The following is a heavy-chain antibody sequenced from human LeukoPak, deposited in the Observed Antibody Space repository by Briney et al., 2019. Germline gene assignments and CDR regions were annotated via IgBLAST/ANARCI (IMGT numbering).Heavy chain of an antibody. D-gene: IGHD5-18*01. CDR1: GGSFSGYY. J-gene: IGHJ4*02. CDR3: ARGLFGCSYGYGY. V-gene: IGHV4-34*01. CDR2: INHSGST. Sequence: SETLSLTCAVYGGSFSGYYWSWIRQPPGKGLEWIGEINHSGSTNYNPSLKSRVTISVDTTKNQFSLKLISVTAADTAVYYCARGLFGCSYGYGYWGQGTLVTVSS.